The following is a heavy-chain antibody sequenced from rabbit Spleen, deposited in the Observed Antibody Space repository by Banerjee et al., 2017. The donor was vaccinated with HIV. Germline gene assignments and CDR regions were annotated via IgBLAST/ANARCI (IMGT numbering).Heavy chain of an antibody. CDR1: GFSFSGSYY. V-gene: IGHV1S45*01. CDR3: AISYPGSSYGFNL. CDR2: IYNGDGST. D-gene: IGHD8-1*01. Sequence: QEQLEESGGDLVKPGASLTLTCTASGFSFSGSYYMCWVRQAPGKGLEWIACIYNGDGSTYYASWVNGRFTISKTSSTTVTLQMTSLTVADTATYFCAISYPGSSYGFNLWGPGTLVTVS. J-gene: IGHJ4*01.